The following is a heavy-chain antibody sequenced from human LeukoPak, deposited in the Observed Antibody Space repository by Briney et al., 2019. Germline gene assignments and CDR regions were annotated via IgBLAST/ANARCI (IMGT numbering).Heavy chain of an antibody. V-gene: IGHV3-23*01. Sequence: GGSLRLSCAASGFTFKNYAMSWVRQAPGKGLEWVAGISGSGESIYYADSVKGRFTISRDNSKNTLYLQMNSLRAEDTAVYYCARDGGWAFDYWGQGTLVTVSS. CDR3: ARDGGWAFDY. D-gene: IGHD3-16*01. CDR1: GFTFKNYA. J-gene: IGHJ4*02. CDR2: ISGSGESI.